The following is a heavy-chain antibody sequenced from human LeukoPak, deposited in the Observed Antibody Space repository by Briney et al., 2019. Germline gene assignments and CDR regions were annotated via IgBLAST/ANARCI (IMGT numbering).Heavy chain of an antibody. Sequence: GGSLRLSCAASGFTFSSYAMHWVRQAPGKGLEWVAVISYDGSNKYYADSVKGRFTISRDNSKNTLYLQMNSLRAEDTAVYYCAREDGTNWVFAEYFHHWGQGTLVTVSS. V-gene: IGHV3-30-3*01. J-gene: IGHJ1*01. CDR3: AREDGTNWVFAEYFHH. CDR1: GFTFSSYA. CDR2: ISYDGSNK. D-gene: IGHD1-1*01.